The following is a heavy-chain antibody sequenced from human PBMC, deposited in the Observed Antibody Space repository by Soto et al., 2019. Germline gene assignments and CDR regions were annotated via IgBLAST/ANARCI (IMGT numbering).Heavy chain of an antibody. D-gene: IGHD6-19*01. CDR2: TYYRSKWSN. J-gene: IGHJ4*02. CDR3: ARDGGSGWYEYGFDY. CDR1: GDSVSSNSAA. Sequence: SQTLSLTCAISGDSVSSNSAAWNWIRQSPSRGLEWLGRTYYRSKWSNDYAVSVKSRITTNPDTTKNQISQQLDAVSPEDAAVYYCARDGGSGWYEYGFDYWGQGTLVTVSS. V-gene: IGHV6-1*01.